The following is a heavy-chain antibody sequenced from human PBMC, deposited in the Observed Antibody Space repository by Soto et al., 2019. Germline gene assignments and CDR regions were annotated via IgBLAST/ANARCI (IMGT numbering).Heavy chain of an antibody. J-gene: IGHJ6*01. CDR3: AREWEGYYYYALDV. D-gene: IGHD1-26*01. Sequence: PXGSLRLSCAASGFTYSYHAMHWVRQAPGKGLEWVAVILYDGSNKYYADSVKGRFTISRDNSKNTLYLQMNSLRAEDTALYYCAREWEGYYYYALDVWGQGTTDIVS. CDR2: ILYDGSNK. V-gene: IGHV3-30*03. CDR1: GFTYSYHA.